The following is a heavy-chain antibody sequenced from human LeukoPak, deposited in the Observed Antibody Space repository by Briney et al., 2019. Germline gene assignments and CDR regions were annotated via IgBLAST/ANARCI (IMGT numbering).Heavy chain of an antibody. CDR3: AKDKKDTTYYFDY. J-gene: IGHJ4*02. V-gene: IGHV3-23*01. CDR2: ISSSGGNT. CDR1: GFTFSSYA. Sequence: GGSLRLSCAASGFTFSSYAMSWVRQAPGKGLEWVSAISSSGGNTYYADSVKGRFTISRDNSKNTLYLQMNSLRAEDTAVYYCAKDKKDTTYYFDYWGRGTLVTVSS. D-gene: IGHD1-14*01.